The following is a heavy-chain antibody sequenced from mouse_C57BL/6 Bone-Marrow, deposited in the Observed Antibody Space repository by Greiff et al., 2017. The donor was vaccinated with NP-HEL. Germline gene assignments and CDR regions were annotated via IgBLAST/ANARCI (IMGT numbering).Heavy chain of an antibody. J-gene: IGHJ3*01. CDR3: ARWGYYYGSSG. CDR1: GYTFTSYW. V-gene: IGHV1-69*01. D-gene: IGHD1-1*01. Sequence: QVQLQQPGAELVLPGASVKLSCKASGYTFTSYWMPWVKQRPGQGLEWIGEIDPSDSYTNYNQKFKGKSTLTVDKSSSSAYMQLSSLASEAAAFYYCARWGYYYGSSGWGKGALVTVAA. CDR2: IDPSDSYT.